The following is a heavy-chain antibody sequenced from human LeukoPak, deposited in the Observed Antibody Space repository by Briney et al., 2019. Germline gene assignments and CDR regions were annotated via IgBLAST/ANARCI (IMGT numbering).Heavy chain of an antibody. Sequence: SETLSLTCNVSGDSISSYYWSWIRQPPEKELEWIGYIYYSGSSNYNPSLKSRVTMSVDTSKNQFSLDLTSVTAADTAVYYCARSPRSYYFDPWGLGTLVTVSS. D-gene: IGHD3-10*01. CDR2: IYYSGSS. V-gene: IGHV4-59*08. J-gene: IGHJ4*02. CDR3: ARSPRSYYFDP. CDR1: GDSISSYY.